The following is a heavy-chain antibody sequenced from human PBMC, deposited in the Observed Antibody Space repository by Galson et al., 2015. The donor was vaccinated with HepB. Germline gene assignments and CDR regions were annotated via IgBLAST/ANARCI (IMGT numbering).Heavy chain of an antibody. D-gene: IGHD2-2*01. V-gene: IGHV1-58*02. Sequence: SVKVSCKASGFTFTSSAMQWVRQARGQRLEWIGWIVVGSGNTNYAQKFQERVTITRDMSTSTAYMELSSLRSEDTAVYYCAADDRWVPAAKIPPYYYYMDVWGKGTTVTVSS. J-gene: IGHJ6*03. CDR3: AADDRWVPAAKIPPYYYYMDV. CDR1: GFTFTSSA. CDR2: IVVGSGNT.